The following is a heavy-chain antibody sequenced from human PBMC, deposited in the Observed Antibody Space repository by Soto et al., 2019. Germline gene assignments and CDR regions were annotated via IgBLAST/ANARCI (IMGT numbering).Heavy chain of an antibody. CDR2: VIPLFGTS. Sequence: QVQLVQSGAEVKEAGSSVKVACQASGGAFSTYAISWVRQAPGQGLEWMGGVIPLFGTSNYLPKFQGRVSIAAERSTETVYMELSRLRFDDTAVYFCARELKAGGHFGMDVWGQGTTVTVSS. CDR3: ARELKAGGHFGMDV. D-gene: IGHD3-16*01. J-gene: IGHJ6*02. CDR1: GGAFSTYA. V-gene: IGHV1-69*06.